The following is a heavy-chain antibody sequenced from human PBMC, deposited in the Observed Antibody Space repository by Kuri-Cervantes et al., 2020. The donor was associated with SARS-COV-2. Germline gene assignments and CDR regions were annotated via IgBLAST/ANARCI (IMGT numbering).Heavy chain of an antibody. V-gene: IGHV3-21*01. CDR2: ISSSSSYI. J-gene: IGHJ5*02. CDR1: GFTFSSYS. Sequence: LSLTCAASGFTFSSYSMNWVRQAPGKGLEWVSSISSSSSYIYYADSVKGRFTISRDNAKNSLYLQMNSLRVEDTAVYYCARGYLGPLHPWGQGTLVTVSS. D-gene: IGHD3-10*01. CDR3: ARGYLGPLHP.